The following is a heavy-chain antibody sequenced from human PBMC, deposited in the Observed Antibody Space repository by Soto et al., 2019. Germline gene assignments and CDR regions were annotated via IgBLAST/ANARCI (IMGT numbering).Heavy chain of an antibody. CDR2: ISYDGSNK. Sequence: QVHLVESGGAVVQPGKSLRLSCAASGFTFNTYGMYWVRQAPGKGLEWVAAISYDGSNKYHADSVKGRFTISRDNSKNTLYLQMNSLSVEDTAVYYCAKDIVRYTYGPCDYWGQDALVTVSS. J-gene: IGHJ4*02. CDR3: AKDIVRYTYGPCDY. V-gene: IGHV3-30*18. D-gene: IGHD5-18*01. CDR1: GFTFNTYG.